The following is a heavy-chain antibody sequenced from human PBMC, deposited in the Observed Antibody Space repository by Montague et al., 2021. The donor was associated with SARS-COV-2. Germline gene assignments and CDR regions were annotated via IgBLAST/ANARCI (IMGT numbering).Heavy chain of an antibody. J-gene: IGHJ6*03. CDR2: IYTSGST. D-gene: IGHD3-3*01. CDR1: GGSISSGSYY. CDR3: ARAPHYDFWSGYYLGEGYYYYYMDV. Sequence: TLSLTCTVSGGSISSGSYYWSWIRQPAGKGLEWTGRIYTSGSTNYNPSLKSRVTISVDTSKNQFSLKLNSVTAADTAVYYCARAPHYDFWSGYYLGEGYYYYYMDVWGKGTTVTVSS. V-gene: IGHV4-61*02.